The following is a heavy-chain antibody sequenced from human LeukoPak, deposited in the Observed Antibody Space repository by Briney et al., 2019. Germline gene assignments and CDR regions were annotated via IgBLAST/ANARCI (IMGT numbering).Heavy chain of an antibody. CDR1: GFTFSNYG. CDR3: AKAGGVSDYYPFIGQHFDL. Sequence: PGGSLRLSCAASGFTFSNYGMHWVRQAPGKGLEWVAVISYDGGKKYYTDSVKGRLIISRDNSKNTLYLQMSGLRTDDTALYYCAKAGGVSDYYPFIGQHFDLWGRGALVTVSS. D-gene: IGHD1-26*01. J-gene: IGHJ2*01. V-gene: IGHV3-30*18. CDR2: ISYDGGKK.